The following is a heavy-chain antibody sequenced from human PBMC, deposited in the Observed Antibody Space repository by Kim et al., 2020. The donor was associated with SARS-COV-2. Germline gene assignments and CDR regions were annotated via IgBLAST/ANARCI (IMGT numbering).Heavy chain of an antibody. Sequence: GGSLRLSCAASRFTFRSYWMSWVRQAPGKGLQWVANIKEDGRVRQYVDSVKGRFTISRDNAKNSLFLQMSSLRADDTAVYYCARDGILSYTSSWDYWGQGSLVTVSS. J-gene: IGHJ4*02. CDR1: RFTFRSYW. V-gene: IGHV3-7*03. CDR2: IKEDGRVR. CDR3: ARDGILSYTSSWDY. D-gene: IGHD6-13*01.